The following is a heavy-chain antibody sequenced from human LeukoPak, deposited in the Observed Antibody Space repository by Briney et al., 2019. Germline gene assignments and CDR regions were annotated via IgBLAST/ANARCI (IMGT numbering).Heavy chain of an antibody. CDR1: GYTFSRYD. Sequence: GASVKVSCKASGYTFSRYDINWVRQATGQGLEWMGWMNPHSGNTGYAQKFQGRVTFTRNSSISTSYLELSSLRSEDTAVYYCAREGDRSSYRSGTYPLDYWGQGTLVTVSS. CDR2: MNPHSGNT. V-gene: IGHV1-8*03. D-gene: IGHD1-26*01. J-gene: IGHJ4*02. CDR3: AREGDRSSYRSGTYPLDY.